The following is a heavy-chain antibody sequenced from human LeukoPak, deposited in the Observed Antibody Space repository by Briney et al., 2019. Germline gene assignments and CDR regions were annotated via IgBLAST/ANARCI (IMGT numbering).Heavy chain of an antibody. D-gene: IGHD1-20*01. J-gene: IGHJ4*02. CDR1: GFTFSSYS. CDR2: ISSSSSYI. Sequence: GGSLRLSCAASGFTFSSYSMHWVRQAPGKGPEWVSSISSSSSYIYYADSVKGRFTISRDNAKNSLYLQMNSLRAEDTAVFYCARGRYNWSPNFDYWGQGTLVTVSS. CDR3: ARGRYNWSPNFDY. V-gene: IGHV3-21*01.